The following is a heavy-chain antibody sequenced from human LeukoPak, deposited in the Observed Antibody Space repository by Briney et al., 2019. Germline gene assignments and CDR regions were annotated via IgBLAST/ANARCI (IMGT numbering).Heavy chain of an antibody. CDR3: AKDRTPIIVGAYPDAFDI. Sequence: PGGSLRLSRAASGFTFSSYAMSWVRQAPGKGLEWVSAISGSGGSTYYADSVKGRFTISRDNSKNTLYLQMNSLRAEDTAVYYCAKDRTPIIVGAYPDAFDIWGQGTMVTVSS. D-gene: IGHD1-26*01. CDR2: ISGSGGST. J-gene: IGHJ3*02. V-gene: IGHV3-23*01. CDR1: GFTFSSYA.